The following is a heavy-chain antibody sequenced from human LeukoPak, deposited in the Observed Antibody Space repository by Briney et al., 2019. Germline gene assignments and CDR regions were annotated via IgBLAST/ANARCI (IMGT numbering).Heavy chain of an antibody. D-gene: IGHD1-26*01. J-gene: IGHJ4*02. CDR1: GFTFSSSA. CDR3: ARAGDRQWKLLQDFDL. Sequence: GGSLRLSCAASGFTFSSSAMSWVRQAPGKGLEWVSSISGSGSGGSTYYADSVKGRFTISRDNSKNTLYLQMNSLRAEDTAVYYCARAGDRQWKLLQDFDLWGQGTLVTVSS. CDR2: ISGSGSGGST. V-gene: IGHV3-23*01.